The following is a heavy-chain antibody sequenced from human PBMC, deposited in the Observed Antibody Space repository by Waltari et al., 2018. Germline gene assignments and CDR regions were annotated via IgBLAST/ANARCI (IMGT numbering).Heavy chain of an antibody. CDR3: ARDGVEAYCGGDCYSGLGDY. Sequence: QVQLVESGGGVVQPGRSLRLSCAASGFTFSSYGMHWVRQAPGKGRGWVAVIWYDGSNKYYADSVKGRFTISRDNSKNTLYLQMNSLRAEDTAVYYCARDGVEAYCGGDCYSGLGDYWGQGTLVTVSS. CDR2: IWYDGSNK. J-gene: IGHJ4*02. CDR1: GFTFSSYG. V-gene: IGHV3-33*01. D-gene: IGHD2-21*02.